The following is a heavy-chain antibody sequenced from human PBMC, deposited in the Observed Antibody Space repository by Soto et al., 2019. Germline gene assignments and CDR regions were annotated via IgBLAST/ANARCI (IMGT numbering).Heavy chain of an antibody. D-gene: IGHD3-22*01. CDR2: IYHSGSS. Sequence: NPSETLSLTCAVSGYSISSTYYWGWIRQPPGKGLEWIGSIYHSGSSYYNPSLKSRVTISVDTSKNQFSLKLSSVTAADTAVYYCARDYDYYDSSAYYYLPTFDIWGQGTMVTVSS. V-gene: IGHV4-38-2*02. CDR3: ARDYDYYDSSAYYYLPTFDI. J-gene: IGHJ3*02. CDR1: GYSISSTYY.